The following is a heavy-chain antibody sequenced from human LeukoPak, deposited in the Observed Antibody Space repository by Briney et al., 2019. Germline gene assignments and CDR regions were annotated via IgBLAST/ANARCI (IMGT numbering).Heavy chain of an antibody. CDR3: SGRTYYFDSSGPHDAFDV. J-gene: IGHJ3*01. CDR2: IYYTGRT. D-gene: IGHD3-22*01. CDR1: DDSISSYY. V-gene: IGHV4-59*01. Sequence: SETLSLTCTVSDDSISSYYWSWIRQSPEKGLEWIGHIYYTGRTNYNPSLKSRVTISVDMSNNQFSLELSSVTAADTAVYYCSGRTYYFDSSGPHDAFDVWGQGTVVIVSS.